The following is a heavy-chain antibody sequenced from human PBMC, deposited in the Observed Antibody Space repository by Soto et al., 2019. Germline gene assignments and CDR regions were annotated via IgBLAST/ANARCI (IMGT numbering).Heavy chain of an antibody. V-gene: IGHV4-39*01. D-gene: IGHD6-6*01. CDR3: AGQGPYRTSSGDDVFDL. J-gene: IGHJ3*01. CDR1: GGSINSPIYY. Sequence: QLQLQESGPGLVKPSETLSLTCTVSGGSINSPIYYWAWVRQPPGKGLEWIGSCNSDGRTYYNPPLASRLAMSVDTPKNQLSLNLSSVTAEDTAVYYCAGQGPYRTSSGDDVFDLWGPGTMVTASS. CDR2: CNSDGRT.